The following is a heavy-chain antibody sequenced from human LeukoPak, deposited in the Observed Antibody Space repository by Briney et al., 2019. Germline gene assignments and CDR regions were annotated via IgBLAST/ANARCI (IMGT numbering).Heavy chain of an antibody. D-gene: IGHD1-26*01. CDR3: ARVGGSYGIDV. J-gene: IGHJ6*02. Sequence: PGGSLRLSCAASGFTFSNAYMNWVRQAPGKGLEWVSHISSSSRTIYYADSVKGRFTISRDNAKNSLYLQMNSLRAEDTAVYYCARVGGSYGIDVWGQGTTVTVSS. CDR2: ISSSSRTI. CDR1: GFTFSNAY. V-gene: IGHV3-48*01.